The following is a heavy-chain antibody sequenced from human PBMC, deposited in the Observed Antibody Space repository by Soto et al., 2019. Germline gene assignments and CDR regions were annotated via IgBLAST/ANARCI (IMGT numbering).Heavy chain of an antibody. CDR1: GFSFSNAW. Sequence: PVGSLRLSCAASGFSFSNAWMSWVRQAPGKGPEWVAKIKKDGSEKYYVDSVKGRFSISRDNAKNSVYLQMNSLRAEDTAVYYCATNAYWGQGSLVTVSS. V-gene: IGHV3-7*01. CDR2: IKKDGSEK. CDR3: ATNAY. J-gene: IGHJ4*02.